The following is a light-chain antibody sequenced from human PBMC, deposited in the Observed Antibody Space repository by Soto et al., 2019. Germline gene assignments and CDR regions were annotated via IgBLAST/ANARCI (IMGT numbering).Light chain of an antibody. V-gene: IGKV3D-15*01. J-gene: IGKJ5*01. CDR3: HQDGS. CDR1: ESLSTN. Sequence: EILLKQSPAPLSVSPGERAPLSCRANESLSTNLVWYQQKPGQAPRLLIYGASTRATGVPARFSGSGSGTDFTLTISSLQSEDFAFYYCHQDGSFGRGTRLEIK. CDR2: GAS.